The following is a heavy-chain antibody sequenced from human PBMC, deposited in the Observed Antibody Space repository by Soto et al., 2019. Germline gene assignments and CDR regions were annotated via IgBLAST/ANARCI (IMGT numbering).Heavy chain of an antibody. J-gene: IGHJ4*02. CDR3: ARDAAAGLNDY. Sequence: QVRLVQSGVEVKKPGASVKVSCKASGYTFTSYGISWVRQAPGQGLEWMGWISAYNGNTKYVQKFQGRVTMTTDTSTSTAYMELRSLRSDDTAVYYCARDAAAGLNDYWGQGTLVTVSS. CDR1: GYTFTSYG. CDR2: ISAYNGNT. V-gene: IGHV1-18*01. D-gene: IGHD6-13*01.